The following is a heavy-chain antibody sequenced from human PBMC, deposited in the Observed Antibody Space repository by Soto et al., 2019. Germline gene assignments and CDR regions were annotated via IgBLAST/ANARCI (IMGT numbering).Heavy chain of an antibody. D-gene: IGHD3-10*01. CDR3: ARVRGGSGTFPPLY. Sequence: QVQLVESGGGVVQPGRSLRLSCAASGFIFSTYGMHWVRQAPGKGLEWVSVIWYDGSKKYYADSVKGRFTISRDNSNNMLYSEMNSLRVEDTAVYYCARVRGGSGTFPPLYWGQGTLVTVSS. CDR2: IWYDGSKK. J-gene: IGHJ4*02. CDR1: GFIFSTYG. V-gene: IGHV3-33*01.